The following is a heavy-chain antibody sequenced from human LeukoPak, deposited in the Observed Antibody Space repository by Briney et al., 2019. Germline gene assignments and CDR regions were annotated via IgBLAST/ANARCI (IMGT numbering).Heavy chain of an antibody. CDR2: ISTTGGST. V-gene: IGHV3-23*01. Sequence: GGSLRLSCAASGFSFNNYAMSWVRQAPGKGLEWVSAISTTGGSTYYADSVKGRFTISRDNSKNTLSLQMDSLRVEDTAVYYCAKDWTTVVTPKGYYFDSWGRGTLVTVSP. CDR3: AKDWTTVVTPKGYYFDS. J-gene: IGHJ4*02. CDR1: GFSFNNYA. D-gene: IGHD4-23*01.